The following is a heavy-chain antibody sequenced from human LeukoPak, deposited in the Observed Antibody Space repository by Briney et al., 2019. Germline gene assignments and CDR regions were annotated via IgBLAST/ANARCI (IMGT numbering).Heavy chain of an antibody. D-gene: IGHD1-26*01. CDR2: ISSSSSYI. Sequence: GGSLRLSCAASGFTFSSYSMNWVRQAPGKGLEWVSSISSSSSYIYYADSVKGRFTISRDNAKNSLYLQMNSLRAEDTAVYYCAREVGLSDAFDIWGQGTMVTVSS. CDR1: GFTFSSYS. J-gene: IGHJ3*02. CDR3: AREVGLSDAFDI. V-gene: IGHV3-21*01.